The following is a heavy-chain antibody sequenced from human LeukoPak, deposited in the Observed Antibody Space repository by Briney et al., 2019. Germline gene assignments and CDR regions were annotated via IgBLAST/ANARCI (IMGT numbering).Heavy chain of an antibody. D-gene: IGHD3-10*01. CDR2: IYYSGST. CDR3: ARDGRTSRRFGELYSSNWFDP. V-gene: IGHV4-31*03. Sequence: SETLSLTCTVSGGSISSGGFYWSWIRQHPGKGLEWIGYIYYSGSTYYNPSLKSRVTISVDTSKNQFSLKLSSVTAADTAVYYCARDGRTSRRFGELYSSNWFDPWGQGNLVTVCS. J-gene: IGHJ5*02. CDR1: GGSISSGGFY.